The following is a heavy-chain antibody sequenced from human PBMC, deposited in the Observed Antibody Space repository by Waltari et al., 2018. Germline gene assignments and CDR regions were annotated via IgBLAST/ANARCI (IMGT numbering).Heavy chain of an antibody. D-gene: IGHD1-7*01. CDR2: IYHSGST. V-gene: IGHV4-38-2*01. J-gene: IGHJ4*02. Sequence: QVQLQESGPGLVKPSETLSLTCAVSGYSISSGYYWGWIRQPPGKGLEWIGSIYHSGSTYYNPSRKSRVTISVDTSKNQFSLKLSSVTAADTAVYYCARRGTLVYYFDYWGQGTLVTVSS. CDR3: ARRGTLVYYFDY. CDR1: GYSISSGYY.